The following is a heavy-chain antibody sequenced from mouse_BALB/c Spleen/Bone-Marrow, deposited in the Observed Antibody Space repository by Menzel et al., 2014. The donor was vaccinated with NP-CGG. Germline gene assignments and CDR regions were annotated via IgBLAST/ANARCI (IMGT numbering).Heavy chain of an antibody. J-gene: IGHJ2*01. D-gene: IGHD2-4*01. CDR1: GFNIKDTY. CDR3: ARFPYDYGGGDY. CDR2: IDPANGNT. V-gene: IGHV14-3*02. Sequence: EVQLQQSGAELVKPGASVKLSCTASGFNIKDTYMHWVKQRPEQGLEGIGRIDPANGNTKYDPKFQGKATITADTSSNTAYLQLSSLTSEDTAVYYCARFPYDYGGGDYWGQGTTLTVSS.